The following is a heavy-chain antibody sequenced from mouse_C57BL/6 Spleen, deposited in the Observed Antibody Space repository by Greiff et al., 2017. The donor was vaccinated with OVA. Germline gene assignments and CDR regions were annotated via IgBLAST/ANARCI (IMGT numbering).Heavy chain of an antibody. Sequence: EVKLQESGPGLVKPSQSLSLTCSVTGYSITSGYYWNWIRQFPGNTLEWMGYISYDGSNNYNPSLKNRISITRDTSKNQFFLKLNSVTTEDTATYYCARDAGVLDYWGQGTTLTVSS. CDR1: GYSITSGYY. CDR2: ISYDGSN. J-gene: IGHJ2*01. CDR3: ARDAGVLDY. V-gene: IGHV3-6*01.